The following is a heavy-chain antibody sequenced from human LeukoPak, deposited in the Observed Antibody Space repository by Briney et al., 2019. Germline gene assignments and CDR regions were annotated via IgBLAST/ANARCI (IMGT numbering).Heavy chain of an antibody. Sequence: PGGSLRLSCAASGFTFSSYAMSWIRQPPGKGLEWIGEINHSGSTNYNPSIKSRVTISVDTSKNQFSLNLTSVTAADTAVYYCARLYIGGYSRSTNYNWFDPWGQGTLVTVSS. V-gene: IGHV4-34*01. J-gene: IGHJ5*02. CDR1: GFTFSSYA. CDR2: INHSGST. CDR3: ARLYIGGYSRSTNYNWFDP. D-gene: IGHD6-13*01.